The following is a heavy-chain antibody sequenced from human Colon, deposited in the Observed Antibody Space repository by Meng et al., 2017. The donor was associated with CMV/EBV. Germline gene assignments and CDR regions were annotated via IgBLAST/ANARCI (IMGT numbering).Heavy chain of an antibody. Sequence: GGSLRLSCVASGFSVSRNYISWVRQGPGKGLEWVSVIYDTGTRYYADSVKGRFTVSRDESTNTVFLQMNNLRAEDTAVYYCARNRLECGGDCYFADSWGQGTLVTVS. CDR2: IYDTGTR. V-gene: IGHV3-66*01. J-gene: IGHJ4*02. CDR1: GFSVSRNY. D-gene: IGHD2-21*02. CDR3: ARNRLECGGDCYFADS.